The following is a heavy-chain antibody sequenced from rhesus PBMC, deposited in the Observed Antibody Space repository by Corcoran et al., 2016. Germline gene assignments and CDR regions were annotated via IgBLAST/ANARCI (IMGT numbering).Heavy chain of an antibody. CDR2: IYNNLDMT. J-gene: IGHJ5-2*02. V-gene: IGHV4S12*01. D-gene: IGHD1-1-1*01. Sequence: QVQLQESGPGVVKPSETLSLTCAVSGVTISSGYCYWSWIRTPPRKGLDWIGGIYNNLDMTKYHPPLKSRVTISKDTSKNQFSLKLSSVTATDTAVDYCARDSYSPYRWNYRDSLDVWGRGVLVTVSS. CDR1: GVTISSGYCY. CDR3: ARDSYSPYRWNYRDSLDV.